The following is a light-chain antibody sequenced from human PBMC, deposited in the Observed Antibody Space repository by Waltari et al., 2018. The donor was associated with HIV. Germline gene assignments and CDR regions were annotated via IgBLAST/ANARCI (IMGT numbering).Light chain of an antibody. V-gene: IGKV4-1*01. Sequence: DIVMTQSPDSLAVSLGERDTIKCKSTQSVLYSPNNKNYLAWYQQKPGQPPKLLIYWASTRESGVPDRFSGSGSGTDFTLTISSLQAEDVAVYYCQQYYSISRTFGQGTKVEIK. CDR3: QQYYSISRT. CDR2: WAS. CDR1: QSVLYSPNNKNY. J-gene: IGKJ1*01.